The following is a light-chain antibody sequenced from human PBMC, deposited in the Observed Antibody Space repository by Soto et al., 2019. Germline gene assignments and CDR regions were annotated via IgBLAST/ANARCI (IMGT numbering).Light chain of an antibody. CDR2: DAS. V-gene: IGKV3-11*01. CDR3: QQRSNWPPIT. Sequence: TQSPATLSLSPLEIATRSCMASQSVSSYLAWYQQKPGQAPRLLIYDASNRATGIPARFSGSGSGTDFTLTISSLEPEDFAVYYCQQRSNWPPITFGQGTRLEIK. CDR1: QSVSSY. J-gene: IGKJ5*01.